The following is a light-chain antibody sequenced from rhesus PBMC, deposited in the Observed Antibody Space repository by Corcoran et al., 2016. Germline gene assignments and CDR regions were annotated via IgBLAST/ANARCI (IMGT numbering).Light chain of an antibody. CDR1: QGISSW. Sequence: DIQMTQSPSSLSASVGDKVTITCRVSQGISSWLAWYQQKPGKAPKLLIYAASSLQSGVPSRFSGSGSVTDYTLTISSLQPEDFATYYCQQGYNTPFTFGPGTKLDIK. V-gene: IGKV1-18*01. J-gene: IGKJ3*01. CDR3: QQGYNTPFT. CDR2: AAS.